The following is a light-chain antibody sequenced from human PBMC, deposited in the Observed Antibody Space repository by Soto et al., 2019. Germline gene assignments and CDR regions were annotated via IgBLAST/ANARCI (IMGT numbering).Light chain of an antibody. Sequence: DTVLTQSPDSLSLSPGERATLSCRASQSVSASRLAWYQKKPGQAPRLLIWSASSRTTGIPDRFSGSGSGTDFTLTISRLEPDDFAVYYCQQYGNSPSTFGQGTKLDIK. CDR2: SAS. CDR3: QQYGNSPST. J-gene: IGKJ1*01. CDR1: QSVSASR. V-gene: IGKV3-20*01.